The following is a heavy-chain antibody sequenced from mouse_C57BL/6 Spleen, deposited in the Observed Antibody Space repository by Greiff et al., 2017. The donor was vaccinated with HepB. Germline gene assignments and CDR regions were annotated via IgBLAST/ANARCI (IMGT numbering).Heavy chain of an antibody. D-gene: IGHD1-1*01. Sequence: EVQLVESGGGLVQPGGSLSLSCAASGFTFTDYYMSWVRQPPGKALEWLGFIRNKANGYTTEYSASVKGRFTISRDNSQSILYLQMNALRAEDSATYYCARSSSYYYGSFFAYWGQGTLVTVSA. CDR3: ARSSSYYYGSFFAY. V-gene: IGHV7-3*01. CDR1: GFTFTDYY. CDR2: IRNKANGYTT. J-gene: IGHJ3*01.